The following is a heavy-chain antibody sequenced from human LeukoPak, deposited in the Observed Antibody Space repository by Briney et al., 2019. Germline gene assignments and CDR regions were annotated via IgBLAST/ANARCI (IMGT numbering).Heavy chain of an antibody. J-gene: IGHJ6*03. CDR1: GGTFSSYA. D-gene: IGHD2-2*01. Sequence: SVKVSCKASGGTFSSYAISWVRQAPGQGLEWMGGIIPIFGTANYAQKFQGRVTITTDESTSTAYMELSSLRSEDTAVYYCASAVVVPAAIFRNYYYMDVWGKGITVTVSS. CDR3: ASAVVVPAAIFRNYYYMDV. V-gene: IGHV1-69*05. CDR2: IIPIFGTA.